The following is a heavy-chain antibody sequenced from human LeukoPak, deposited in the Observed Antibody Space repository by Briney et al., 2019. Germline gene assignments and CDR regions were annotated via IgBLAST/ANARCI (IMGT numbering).Heavy chain of an antibody. CDR3: ARARGDIVVVPAAIWFDP. D-gene: IGHD2-2*01. CDR1: GYTFSGYY. J-gene: IGHJ5*02. Sequence: ASVKVSFKASGYTFSGYYIHWVRQAPGQGLEWMGCVNPTSGGTNDVQKFQGRVTMTRDTSISTAYMELSRLRSDETAVYYCARARGDIVVVPAAIWFDPWGQGTLVTVSS. V-gene: IGHV1-2*02. CDR2: VNPTSGGT.